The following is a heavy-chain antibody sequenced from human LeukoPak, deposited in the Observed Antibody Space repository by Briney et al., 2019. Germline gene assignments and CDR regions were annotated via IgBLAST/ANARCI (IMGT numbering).Heavy chain of an antibody. J-gene: IGHJ4*02. CDR3: ARAQWELGSSYGY. CDR2: NYYSGST. D-gene: IGHD1-26*01. V-gene: IGHV4-59*01. CDR1: GGSISSYY. Sequence: PSETLSLTCTVSGGSISSYYWSWIRQPPGKGLEWIGYNYYSGSTNYNPSLKSRVTISVDTSKNQFSLKLSSVTAADTAVYYCARAQWELGSSYGYWGQGTLVTVSS.